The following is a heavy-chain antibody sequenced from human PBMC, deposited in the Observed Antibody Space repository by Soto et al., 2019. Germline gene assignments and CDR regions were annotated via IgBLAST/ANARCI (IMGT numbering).Heavy chain of an antibody. CDR3: ARDSPPIAS. J-gene: IGHJ5*02. D-gene: IGHD3-3*02. CDR1: GYTFTSYY. CDR2: ISAYNGNT. Sequence: QVQLVQSGAEVKKPGASVKVSCKASGYTFTSYYISWVRQAPGQGLEWMGWISAYNGNTNYPQKLQGRVTMTTDTPTSTAYMALRSLGSDDTAVYYCARDSPPIASWGQGTLVTVSS. V-gene: IGHV1-18*01.